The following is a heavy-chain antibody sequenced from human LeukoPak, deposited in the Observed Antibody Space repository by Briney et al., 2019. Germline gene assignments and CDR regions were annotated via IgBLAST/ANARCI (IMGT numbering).Heavy chain of an antibody. Sequence: GGSLRLSCAASGFTFSSYGMNWVRQAPGKGLEWVAFIRYDGSNKYYADSVKGRFTISRDNSKNTLYLQMNSLRAEDTAVYYCAKDEVLRFLEWLSPGAFDIWGQGTMVTVSS. CDR3: AKDEVLRFLEWLSPGAFDI. J-gene: IGHJ3*02. D-gene: IGHD3-3*01. CDR1: GFTFSSYG. V-gene: IGHV3-30*02. CDR2: IRYDGSNK.